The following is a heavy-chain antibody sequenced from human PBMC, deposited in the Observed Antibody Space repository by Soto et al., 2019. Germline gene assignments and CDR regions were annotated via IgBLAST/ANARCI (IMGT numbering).Heavy chain of an antibody. J-gene: IGHJ4*02. CDR1: GYTFTSYG. Sequence: QVQPVQSGPEVKKPGASVKVSCKTSGYTFTSYGISWVRQAPGQGLEWMGWISTYKGNTNYAQKFQDRVTMTTDTSTSTAYMELRSLRSDDTAVYYCATRSPAFDYWGQGTLVTVSS. V-gene: IGHV1-18*01. CDR3: ATRSPAFDY. CDR2: ISTYKGNT.